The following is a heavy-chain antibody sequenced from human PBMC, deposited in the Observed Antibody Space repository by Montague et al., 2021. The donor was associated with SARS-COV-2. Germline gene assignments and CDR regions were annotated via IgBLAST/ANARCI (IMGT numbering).Heavy chain of an antibody. V-gene: IGHV4-59*02. J-gene: IGHJ3*02. CDR1: GASVGSSD. CDR3: ARETVPADAFDI. D-gene: IGHD1-14*01. Sequence: SETLSLTCTVSGASVGSSDWGWIRQSPGKGLEWIGYFYSVGSTDYNPSLKSRATISRDTSKNQFSLKVRSVTAADTAVYYCARETVPADAFDIWGQGTMVTVSS. CDR2: FYSVGST.